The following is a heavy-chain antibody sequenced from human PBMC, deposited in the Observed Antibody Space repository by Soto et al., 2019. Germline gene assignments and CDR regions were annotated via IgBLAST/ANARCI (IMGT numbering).Heavy chain of an antibody. CDR3: ARFRTYYDSSGFAFDI. V-gene: IGHV5-10-1*01. CDR2: IDPSDSYT. Sequence: PGESLKISCKGSGYSFTSYWISWVRQMPGKGLEWMGRIDPSDSYTNYSPSFQGHVTISADKSISTAYLQWSSLKASDTAMYYCARFRTYYDSSGFAFDIWGQGTMVT. CDR1: GYSFTSYW. D-gene: IGHD3-22*01. J-gene: IGHJ3*02.